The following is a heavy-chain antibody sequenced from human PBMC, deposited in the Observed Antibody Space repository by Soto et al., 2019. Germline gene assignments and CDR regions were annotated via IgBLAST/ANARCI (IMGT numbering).Heavy chain of an antibody. CDR3: ARRYGASFDY. Sequence: SETLSLTCAVPGGSISSSNWWSWIRQPPGKGLEWIGYIYYSGSTNYNPSLKSRVTISVDTSKNQFSLKLSSVTAADTAVYYCARRYGASFDYWGQGTLVTVSS. CDR2: IYYSGST. CDR1: GGSISSSNW. D-gene: IGHD4-17*01. V-gene: IGHV4-61*01. J-gene: IGHJ4*02.